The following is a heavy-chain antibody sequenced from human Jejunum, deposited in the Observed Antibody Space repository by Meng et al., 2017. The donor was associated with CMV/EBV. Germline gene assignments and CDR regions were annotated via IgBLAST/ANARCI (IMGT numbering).Heavy chain of an antibody. CDR1: GGSFSAYT. D-gene: IGHD5-12*01. J-gene: IGHJ4*02. CDR2: IDHLRRT. CDR3: ATADEYAIKY. Sequence: QVQRHGLGAGLLKPSDALHLPRTLSGGSFSAYTWSWIRQAPGKGLEWIAEIDHLRRTNFNPSLMSRVSISRDTSRDQFSLRLNSVTAADTAVYYCATADEYAIKYWGQGTLVTVSS. V-gene: IGHV4-34*01.